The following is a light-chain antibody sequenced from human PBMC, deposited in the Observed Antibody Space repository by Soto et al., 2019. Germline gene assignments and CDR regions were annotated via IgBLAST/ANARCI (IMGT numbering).Light chain of an antibody. Sequence: QSALTQPASVSGSPGQSITISCTGTSSDVGGYNYVSWYQQYPGKAPKLMIYEVTTRPSGVSNRFSGSKSGNTASLTISGLQAEDESDYYCSSYTSSTTLVFGGGTQLTVL. CDR2: EVT. V-gene: IGLV2-14*01. J-gene: IGLJ3*02. CDR3: SSYTSSTTLV. CDR1: SSDVGGYNY.